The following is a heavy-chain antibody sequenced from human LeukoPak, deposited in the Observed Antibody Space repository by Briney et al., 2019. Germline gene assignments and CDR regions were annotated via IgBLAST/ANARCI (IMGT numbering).Heavy chain of an antibody. D-gene: IGHD2-15*01. CDR1: GGSISSSSYY. CDR3: ARQFCSGGSCYSDYYYGMDV. Sequence: SETLSLTCTVSGGSISSSSYYWGWIRQPPGKGLEWIGSIYYSGSTYYYPSLKSRVTISVDTSKNQFSLKLSSVTAADTAVYYCARQFCSGGSCYSDYYYGMDVWGQGTTVTVSS. J-gene: IGHJ6*02. CDR2: IYYSGST. V-gene: IGHV4-39*01.